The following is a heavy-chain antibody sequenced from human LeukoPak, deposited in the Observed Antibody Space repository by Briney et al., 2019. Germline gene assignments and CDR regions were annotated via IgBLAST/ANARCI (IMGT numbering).Heavy chain of an antibody. D-gene: IGHD3-22*01. CDR1: GYMFTGYY. J-gene: IGHJ4*02. V-gene: IGHV1-2*02. CDR3: ARTNYYDSSGYYLGY. CDR2: IKPNSGGT. Sequence: ASVKVSCKASGYMFTGYYMLWVRQAPGEGLQWMGWIKPNSGGTNYAQKFQGRVTMTRDTSISTAYMELSRLRSDDTAVYYCARTNYYDSSGYYLGYWGQGTLVTVSS.